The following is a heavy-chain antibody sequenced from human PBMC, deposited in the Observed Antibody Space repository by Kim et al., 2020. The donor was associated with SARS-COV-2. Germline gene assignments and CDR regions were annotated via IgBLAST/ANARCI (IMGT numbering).Heavy chain of an antibody. CDR1: GGSISSYY. J-gene: IGHJ6*03. CDR3: ARHVDTAMFLNWGSYYMDV. V-gene: IGHV4-59*08. Sequence: SETLSLTCTVSGGSISSYYWSWIRQPPGKGLEWIGYIYYSGSTNYNPSLKSRVTISVDTSKNQFSLKLSSVTAADTAVYYCARHVDTAMFLNWGSYYMDVWGKGTTVTVSS. CDR2: IYYSGST. D-gene: IGHD5-18*01.